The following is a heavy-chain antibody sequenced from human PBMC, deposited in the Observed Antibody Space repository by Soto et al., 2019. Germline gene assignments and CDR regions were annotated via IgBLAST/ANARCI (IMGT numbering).Heavy chain of an antibody. CDR3: ARAYYYGMDV. CDR2: TYYRSEWYN. J-gene: IGHJ6*02. V-gene: IGHV6-1*01. CDR1: GDSVSSDSAA. Sequence: SQTLSLTCAISGDSVSSDSAAWNWIRQSPSRGLEWLGRTYYRSEWYNDYAVSMTSRIVITPDTSKNQVSLQLNSVTPEDTAVYFCARAYYYGMDVWGQGNTVTVSS.